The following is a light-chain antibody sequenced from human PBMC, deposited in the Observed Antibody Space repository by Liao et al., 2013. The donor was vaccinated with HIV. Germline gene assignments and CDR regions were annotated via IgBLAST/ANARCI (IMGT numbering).Light chain of an antibody. CDR1: KLGDKY. CDR2: QDN. CDR3: QVWDSSSDHVV. J-gene: IGLJ2*01. V-gene: IGLV3-1*01. Sequence: SYELTQPPSVSVSPGQTASITCSGDKLGDKYACWYQQKAGQSPVVVIYQDNKRPLGIPERFSGSNSGNTATLTISRVEAGDEADYYCQVWDSSSDHVVFGGGTKLTVL.